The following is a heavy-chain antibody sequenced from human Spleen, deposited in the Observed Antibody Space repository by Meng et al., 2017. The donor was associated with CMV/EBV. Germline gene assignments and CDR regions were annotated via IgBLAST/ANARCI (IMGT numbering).Heavy chain of an antibody. V-gene: IGHV1-2*02. CDR2: INPESGGT. D-gene: IGHD1-26*01. CDR1: GYTFTVYN. CDR3: ARGQYSGSYWAFDY. J-gene: IGHJ4*02. Sequence: ASGYTFTVYNLHWVRQAPGQGPEWMGWINPESGGTNYAQKFQGRVTMTRDTSITTGYMELRRMRSDDTAVYYCARGQYSGSYWAFDYWGQGTLVTVSS.